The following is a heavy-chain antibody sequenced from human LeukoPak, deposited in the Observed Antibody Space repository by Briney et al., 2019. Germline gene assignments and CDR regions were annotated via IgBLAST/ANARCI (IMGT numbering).Heavy chain of an antibody. V-gene: IGHV3-21*01. Sequence: GGSLRLSCAASGFIFSSYTMNWVRQAPGKGLEWVSSISSSSSYIYYADSVKGRFTISRDNAKNSLYLQMNSLRAEDTAVYYCAILQAATVDYWGQGTLVTVSS. CDR1: GFIFSSYT. CDR3: AILQAATVDY. J-gene: IGHJ4*02. D-gene: IGHD6-25*01. CDR2: ISSSSSYI.